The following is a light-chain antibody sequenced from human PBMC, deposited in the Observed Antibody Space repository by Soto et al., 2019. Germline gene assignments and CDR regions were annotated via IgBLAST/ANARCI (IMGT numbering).Light chain of an antibody. Sequence: DIVMTQSPDSLAVSLCERATINCKSSEIVLSNNRNYLAWFQQKPGQPPKLLISWASTRESGVPDRFSGSGSGTDFTLTISSLQAEDVAVYYCQQYHSDPITFGQGTRLEIK. J-gene: IGKJ5*01. CDR3: QQYHSDPIT. CDR2: WAS. V-gene: IGKV4-1*01. CDR1: EIVLSNNRNY.